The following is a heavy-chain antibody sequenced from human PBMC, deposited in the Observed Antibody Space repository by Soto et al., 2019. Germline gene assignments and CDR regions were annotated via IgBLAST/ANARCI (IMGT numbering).Heavy chain of an antibody. CDR3: AKGFSGDYYDF. CDR2: ISDYGANT. D-gene: IGHD2-21*02. CDR1: GF. Sequence: EVQVLESGGGLVQPGGSLRLSCAASGFMSWVRQARGKGLEWVSAISDYGANTYYVDSVKGRFTISRDKAKNTLYLQMNSLRAEDTAVYYCAKGFSGDYYDFRGQGTVVTVSS. V-gene: IGHV3-23*01. J-gene: IGHJ4*02.